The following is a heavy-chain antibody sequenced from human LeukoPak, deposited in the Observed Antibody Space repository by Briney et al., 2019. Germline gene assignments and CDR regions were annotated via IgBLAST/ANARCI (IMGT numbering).Heavy chain of an antibody. CDR2: IIPIFGTA. Sequence: SVKVSCKASGGTFSSYAISWVRQAPGQGLEWMGGIIPIFGTANYAQKFQCRVTITADESTSTAYLELSSLRSEDTAVYYCAREPRITIFGVVRRVYGMDVWGQGTTVAVSS. D-gene: IGHD3-3*01. J-gene: IGHJ6*02. V-gene: IGHV1-69*13. CDR1: GGTFSSYA. CDR3: AREPRITIFGVVRRVYGMDV.